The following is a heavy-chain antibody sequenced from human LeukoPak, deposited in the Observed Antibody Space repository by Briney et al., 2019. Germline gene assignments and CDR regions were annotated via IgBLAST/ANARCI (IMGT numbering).Heavy chain of an antibody. J-gene: IGHJ4*02. CDR1: GGSISSYY. Sequence: SETLSLTCTVSGGSISSYYWSWIRQPPGKGLEWIGYIYYSGSTNYNPSLKSRVTISVDTSKNQFSLKLSSVTAADTAVYYCARAGRDYYDSIDWGQGTLVTVSS. CDR2: IYYSGST. D-gene: IGHD3-22*01. CDR3: ARAGRDYYDSID. V-gene: IGHV4-59*01.